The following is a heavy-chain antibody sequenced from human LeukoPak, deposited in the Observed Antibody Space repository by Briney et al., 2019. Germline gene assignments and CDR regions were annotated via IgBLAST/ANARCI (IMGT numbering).Heavy chain of an antibody. V-gene: IGHV4-59*08. J-gene: IGHJ4*02. Sequence: SGTLSLTCTVSGVSISSYYWSWIRQPPGKGLEWIGNIYYSGSTKYNPSLKSRVTISVDTSKNHFSLKLSSVTAADTAVYYCARHGNYYDSSGYNYYFDYWGQGTLGTVSS. D-gene: IGHD3-22*01. CDR2: IYYSGST. CDR1: GVSISSYY. CDR3: ARHGNYYDSSGYNYYFDY.